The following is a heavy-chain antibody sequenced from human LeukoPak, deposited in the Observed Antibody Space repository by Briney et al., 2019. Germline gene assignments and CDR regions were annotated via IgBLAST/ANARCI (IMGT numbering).Heavy chain of an antibody. D-gene: IGHD2-15*01. V-gene: IGHV3-48*03. Sequence: GGSLRLSCAASGFTFSSYEMNWVRQAPGKGLEWVSYISSSGSTIYYADSVKGRFTISRDNAKNSLYLQMNSLRAEDTAVYYCARDIVVVVAPYGMDVWGQGTTVTVSS. CDR2: ISSSGSTI. J-gene: IGHJ6*02. CDR3: ARDIVVVVAPYGMDV. CDR1: GFTFSSYE.